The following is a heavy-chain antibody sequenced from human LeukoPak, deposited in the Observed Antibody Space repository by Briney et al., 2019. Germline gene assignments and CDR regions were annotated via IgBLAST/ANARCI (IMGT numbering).Heavy chain of an antibody. D-gene: IGHD4-17*01. V-gene: IGHV3-48*04. CDR2: ISSSGSII. Sequence: GGSLRLSCAASGFTFSDNSMNWVRQAPGKGLEWVSYISSSGSIIYYADSVKGRFTISRDNARNSLYLQMNSLRAEDTAVYYCARNYGDSNYYYYSMDVWGKGTTVTISS. CDR3: ARNYGDSNYYYYSMDV. CDR1: GFTFSDNS. J-gene: IGHJ6*03.